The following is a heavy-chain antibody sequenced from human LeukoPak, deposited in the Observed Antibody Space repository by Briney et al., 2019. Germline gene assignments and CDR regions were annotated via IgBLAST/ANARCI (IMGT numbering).Heavy chain of an antibody. J-gene: IGHJ4*02. CDR2: ISGSGGST. D-gene: IGHD6-6*01. V-gene: IGHV3-23*01. Sequence: GGSLRLSCAASGFSFSSFAIHWILQAPGKGLEWVSGISGSGGSTYYADSVKGRFTISRDNSQNTVFLQMKSLRGEDTAVYYCAKVRFATSSPHYDYWGQGTLVTDSS. CDR1: GFSFSSFA. CDR3: AKVRFATSSPHYDY.